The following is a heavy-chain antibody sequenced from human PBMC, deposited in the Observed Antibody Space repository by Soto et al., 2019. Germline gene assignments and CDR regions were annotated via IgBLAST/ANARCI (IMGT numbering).Heavy chain of an antibody. Sequence: GESLKISCNGSGYSFTSYWISWVRQMPGKGLEWMGRIDPSDSYTNYSPSFQGHVTISADKSISTAYLQWSSLKASDTAMYYCARHIGTYCTNGVCRSHDAFDIWGQGTMVTV. D-gene: IGHD2-8*01. J-gene: IGHJ3*02. CDR3: ARHIGTYCTNGVCRSHDAFDI. V-gene: IGHV5-10-1*01. CDR2: IDPSDSYT. CDR1: GYSFTSYW.